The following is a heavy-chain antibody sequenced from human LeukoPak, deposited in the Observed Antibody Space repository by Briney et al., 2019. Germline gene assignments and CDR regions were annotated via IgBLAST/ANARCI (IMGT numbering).Heavy chain of an antibody. D-gene: IGHD3-3*01. CDR1: GFTFSDYW. CDR3: ERGVEWLSSRGYYVDY. V-gene: IGHV3-21*01. Sequence: GGSLRLSCVASGFTFSDYWMRWVRQAPGRGLEWVSSISSSSSNIYYADSVKGRFTISRDNAKNSLYLQMNSLRAEDTAVYYCERGVEWLSSRGYYVDYGGQGTLVTVSS. J-gene: IGHJ4*02. CDR2: ISSSSSNI.